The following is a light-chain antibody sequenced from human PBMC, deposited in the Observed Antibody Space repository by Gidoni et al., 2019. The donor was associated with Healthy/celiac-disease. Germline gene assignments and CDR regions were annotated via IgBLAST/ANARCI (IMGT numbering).Light chain of an antibody. J-gene: IGLJ2*01. CDR2: GKN. V-gene: IGLV3-19*01. CDR3: NSRDSSGNHLV. Sequence: SSALTQDPAVSVALGQTVRITCQGDSLRSYYASWYQQKPGQAPVLVIYGKNNRPSGSPDRFSGSSSGTTASLTITGAQAEDEADYYCNSRDSSGNHLVFGGGTKLTVL. CDR1: SLRSYY.